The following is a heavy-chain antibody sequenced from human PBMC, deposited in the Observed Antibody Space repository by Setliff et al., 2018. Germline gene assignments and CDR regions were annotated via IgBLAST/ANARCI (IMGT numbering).Heavy chain of an antibody. D-gene: IGHD2-2*01. CDR2: ISGSFATT. J-gene: IGHJ6*02. CDR1: GFSFSNFA. CDR3: ARDGVFYAMDV. V-gene: IGHV3-23*01. Sequence: GSLRLSCIASGFSFSNFAMSWVRQAPGKGLEWVSGISGSFATTHHADSVRGRFTISRGNSKNTLFLQMNNLRIEDTALYYCARDGVFYAMDVWGQGTTVTVSS.